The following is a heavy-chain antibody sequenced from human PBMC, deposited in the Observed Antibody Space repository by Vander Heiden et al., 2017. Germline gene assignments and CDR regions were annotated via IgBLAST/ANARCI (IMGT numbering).Heavy chain of an antibody. D-gene: IGHD5-12*01. CDR3: ARDPLGDGYGFLVRKEGMDV. CDR2: SIPIFGTA. J-gene: IGHJ6*02. CDR1: GGTFSSYA. V-gene: IGHV1-69*01. Sequence: QVQLVQSGAAVKKPGSSVKLSCKASGGTFSSYAISWGRQAPGQGLEWMGGSIPIFGTANYAQKFQGRVTSTADESTSTAYMELSSLRSEDTAVYYCARDPLGDGYGFLVRKEGMDVWGQGTTVTVSS.